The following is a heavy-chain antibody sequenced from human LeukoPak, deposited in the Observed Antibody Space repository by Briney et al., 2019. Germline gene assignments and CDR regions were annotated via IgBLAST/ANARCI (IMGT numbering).Heavy chain of an antibody. CDR2: MKENGGEI. CDR3: VRDRGYSTFDY. Sequence: GGSLRLSCAGSGFPFSNYWMAWVRQAPGKGLEWVANMKENGGEINYVDSVKGRFTISRDNAKNSLDLQMNSLRVDDTAVYYCVRDRGYSTFDYWGQGTLVIVSS. J-gene: IGHJ4*02. CDR1: GFPFSNYW. V-gene: IGHV3-7*01. D-gene: IGHD4-23*01.